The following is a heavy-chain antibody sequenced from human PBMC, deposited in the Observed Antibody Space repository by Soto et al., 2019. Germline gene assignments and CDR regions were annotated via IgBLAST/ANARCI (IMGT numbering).Heavy chain of an antibody. J-gene: IGHJ6*02. Sequence: GGSLRLSCAASGFTFSSYWMHWVRQAPGKGLGWVSRINSDGSSTSYADSVKGRFTISRDNAKNTLYLQMNSLRAEDTAVYYCARDMVRGVIFYYYGMDVWGQGTTVTVSS. CDR3: ARDMVRGVIFYYYGMDV. D-gene: IGHD3-10*01. CDR1: GFTFSSYW. CDR2: INSDGSST. V-gene: IGHV3-74*01.